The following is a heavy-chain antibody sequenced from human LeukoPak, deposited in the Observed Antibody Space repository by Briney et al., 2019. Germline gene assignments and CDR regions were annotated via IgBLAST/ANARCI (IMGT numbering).Heavy chain of an antibody. CDR1: GRSITRGGYS. CDR3: ARITMSGGYFDY. V-gene: IGHV4-30-2*01. CDR2: IYHSGST. Sequence: ESSETESLTCAVSGRSITRGGYSWTWIRQPPGKGLEWIGYIYHSGSTYYNPSLKSRVTISVDRSKNQFSRKLSSVTAADTAVYYCARITMSGGYFDYWGQGTLVTVSS. D-gene: IGHD3-22*01. J-gene: IGHJ4*02.